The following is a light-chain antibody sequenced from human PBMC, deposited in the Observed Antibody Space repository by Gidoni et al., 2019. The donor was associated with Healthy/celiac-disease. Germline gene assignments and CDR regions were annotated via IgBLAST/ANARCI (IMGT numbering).Light chain of an antibody. Sequence: EIVLTQSPGTLSLSPVERATLSCRAIQSVSSSYLAWYQQQPSQAPRVLIYGASSRATGIQERCRGSGSGTDFTLTISRMEPEDVAVYYCQQYGSSPPYTFGPGTKVEIK. CDR1: QSVSSSY. CDR2: GAS. J-gene: IGKJ3*01. V-gene: IGKV3-20*01. CDR3: QQYGSSPPYT.